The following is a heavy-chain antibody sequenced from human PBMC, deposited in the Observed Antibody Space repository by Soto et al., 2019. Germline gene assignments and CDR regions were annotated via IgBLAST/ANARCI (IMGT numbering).Heavy chain of an antibody. D-gene: IGHD3-9*01. CDR1: CGSIISSNW. CDR3: AQGIPDHDILTGYYRSYFDP. CDR2: ISHSGST. J-gene: IGHJ5*02. Sequence: SETLSLTCAFSCGSIISSNWWSWVRQPPGRGLEWIGEISHSGSTNYNPSLKSRVTMSVDTSKNQFSLRLNSVTAADTAVYYCAQGIPDHDILTGYYRSYFDPWGQGTLVTVSS. V-gene: IGHV4-4*02.